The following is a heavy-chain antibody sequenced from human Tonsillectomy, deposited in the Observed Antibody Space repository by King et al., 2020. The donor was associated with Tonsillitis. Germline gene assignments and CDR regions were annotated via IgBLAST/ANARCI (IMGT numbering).Heavy chain of an antibody. CDR3: ARGRSVPGKQNDVFAL. Sequence: VQLVESGGDLVQPGGSLRLSCAASGFTFSNYWMTWVRQAPGKGLEWVAFINKDGGGTYSLDSVKGRFTISRDNGQRSLYLQMNSLRAEDTAVYYCARGRSVPGKQNDVFALWGQGTMVTVSS. J-gene: IGHJ3*01. CDR2: INKDGGGT. V-gene: IGHV3-7*01. D-gene: IGHD1-1*01. CDR1: GFTFSNYW.